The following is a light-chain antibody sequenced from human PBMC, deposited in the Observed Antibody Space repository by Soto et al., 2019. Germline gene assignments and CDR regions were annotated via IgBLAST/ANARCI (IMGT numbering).Light chain of an antibody. V-gene: IGLV2-14*01. J-gene: IGLJ3*02. CDR1: SSDVGGHNH. Sequence: QSAPTQPASVSGSPGQSITISCTGTSSDVGGHNHVSWYQQHPGKAPKLMIYEVSNRPSGVSIRFSGSKSGNTASLTISGLQAEDEAEYHCSSYTSSNTWVFGGGTKLTVL. CDR2: EVS. CDR3: SSYTSSNTWV.